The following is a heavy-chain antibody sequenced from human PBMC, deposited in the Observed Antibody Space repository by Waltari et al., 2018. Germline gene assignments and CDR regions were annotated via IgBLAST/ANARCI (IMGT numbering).Heavy chain of an antibody. CDR3: ARARSIAAVDYYGMDV. CDR1: GYTFTGHY. CDR2: INPNSGGT. J-gene: IGHJ6*02. V-gene: IGHV1-2*04. D-gene: IGHD6-13*01. Sequence: QVQLVQSGAEVKKPGASVKVSCKASGYTFTGHYMHWVPQAPGKGLEWMGWINPNSGGTNYAQKFQGWVTMTRDTSISTAYMELSRLRSDDTAVYYCARARSIAAVDYYGMDVWGQGTTVTVSS.